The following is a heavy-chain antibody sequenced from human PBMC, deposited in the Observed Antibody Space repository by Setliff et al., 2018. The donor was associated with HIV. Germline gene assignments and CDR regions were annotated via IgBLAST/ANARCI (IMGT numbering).Heavy chain of an antibody. Sequence: ASVKVSCKASGGTFSSYAISWVRQAPGQGLEWMGGIIPILGIANYAQKFQGRVTITADKSTSTAYMELSSLRSEDTAVYYCARDYYYDSSSMSCPGLFDPWGQGTLVTVSS. D-gene: IGHD3-22*01. J-gene: IGHJ5*02. CDR3: ARDYYYDSSSMSCPGLFDP. CDR1: GGTFSSYA. V-gene: IGHV1-69*10. CDR2: IIPILGIA.